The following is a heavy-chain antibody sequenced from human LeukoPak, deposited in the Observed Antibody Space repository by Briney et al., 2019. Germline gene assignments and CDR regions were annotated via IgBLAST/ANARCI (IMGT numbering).Heavy chain of an antibody. CDR2: IKQDGREE. V-gene: IGHV3-7*05. D-gene: IGHD4-17*01. J-gene: IGHJ4*02. CDR1: GFTFSNYW. Sequence: GGSLRLSCAASGFTFSNYWMSWVRQAPGKGLEWVGNIKQDGREEYYVDSVKGRFTITSDNAKNSLFLQVNSPRTDDSAVDYCARRGRRFWSCEYWGQGTLVTVSS. CDR3: ARRGRRFWSCEY.